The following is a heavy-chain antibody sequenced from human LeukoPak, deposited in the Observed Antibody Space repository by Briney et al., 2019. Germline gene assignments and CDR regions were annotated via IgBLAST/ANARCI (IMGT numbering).Heavy chain of an antibody. CDR1: GGSFSGYY. V-gene: IGHV4-34*01. J-gene: IGHJ4*02. Sequence: SETLSLTCAVYGGSFSGYYWSWIRQPPGKGLEWIGEINHSGSTNHNPSLKSRVTISVDTSKNQFSLKLSSVTAADTAVCYCARDCSGGSCYKGSFGYWGQGTLVTVSS. D-gene: IGHD2-15*01. CDR3: ARDCSGGSCYKGSFGY. CDR2: INHSGST.